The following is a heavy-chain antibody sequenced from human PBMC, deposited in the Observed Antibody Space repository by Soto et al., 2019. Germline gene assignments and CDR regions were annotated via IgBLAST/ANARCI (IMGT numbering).Heavy chain of an antibody. CDR2: IIPIFGTA. J-gene: IGHJ6*02. CDR3: ARGPPIRNYYGMDV. V-gene: IGHV1-69*06. D-gene: IGHD3-3*02. CDR1: GGTLSSYA. Sequence: GASVKVSCKASGGTLSSYAISWVRQAPGQGLEWMGGIIPIFGTANYAQKFQGRVTITADKSTSTAYMELSSLRSEDTAVYYCARGPPIRNYYGMDVWGQGTTVTVSS.